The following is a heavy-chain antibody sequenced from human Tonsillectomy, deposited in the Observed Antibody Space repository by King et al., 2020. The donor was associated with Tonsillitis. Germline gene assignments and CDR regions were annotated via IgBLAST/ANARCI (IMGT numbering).Heavy chain of an antibody. CDR1: GYSISSGYY. V-gene: IGHV4-38-2*01. Sequence: VQLQESGPGLVKPSETLSLTCAVSGYSISSGYYWGWIRQPPGKGLEWIGSIYHSGSTYYNPSLKSRVTISVDTSKNQFSLKLSSVTAADTAVYYCARVGLWFGESIDYWGQGTLVTVSS. CDR2: IYHSGST. J-gene: IGHJ4*02. CDR3: ARVGLWFGESIDY. D-gene: IGHD3-10*01.